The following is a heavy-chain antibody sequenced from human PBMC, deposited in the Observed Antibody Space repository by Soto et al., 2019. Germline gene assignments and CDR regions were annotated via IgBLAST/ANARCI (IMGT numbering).Heavy chain of an antibody. Sequence: EVQLVESGGGLVQPGGSLRLSCADSGFSLSNYWMSWVRQAPGMGLEWVASIKQDGSEKYYVDSVKGRFTISRDNAKNSLYLQMNSLRAEDTAVYYCATVGSYRGTYYYYGMDVWGQGTTVTVSS. V-gene: IGHV3-7*01. CDR1: GFSLSNYW. CDR3: ATVGSYRGTYYYYGMDV. J-gene: IGHJ6*02. CDR2: IKQDGSEK. D-gene: IGHD1-26*01.